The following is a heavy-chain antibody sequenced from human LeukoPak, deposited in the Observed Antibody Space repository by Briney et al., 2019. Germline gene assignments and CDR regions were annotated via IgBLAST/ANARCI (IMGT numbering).Heavy chain of an antibody. Sequence: GASVKVSCEASGYTFTSYGISWVRQAPGQGLEWMGWISAYNGNTNYAQKLQGRVTMTTDTSTSTAYMELRSLRSDDTAVYYCARGEGYCSSTSCYIEDYWGQGTLVTVSS. J-gene: IGHJ4*02. V-gene: IGHV1-18*01. CDR1: GYTFTSYG. CDR2: ISAYNGNT. CDR3: ARGEGYCSSTSCYIEDY. D-gene: IGHD2-2*02.